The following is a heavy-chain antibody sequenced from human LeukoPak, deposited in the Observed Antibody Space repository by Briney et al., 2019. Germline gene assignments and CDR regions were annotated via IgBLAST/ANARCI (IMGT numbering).Heavy chain of an antibody. Sequence: PSETLSLTCAVSGASITIPDYYWGWIRLPPGKGLEWIGTISHTGTTYYNPSLQSRVSISVDKSRNQFSLKLISVTAADTAVYYCARHGDSSGSDYWGQGTLVTVSS. CDR3: ARHGDSSGSDY. J-gene: IGHJ4*02. V-gene: IGHV4-39*01. CDR1: GASITIPDYY. CDR2: ISHTGTT. D-gene: IGHD6-19*01.